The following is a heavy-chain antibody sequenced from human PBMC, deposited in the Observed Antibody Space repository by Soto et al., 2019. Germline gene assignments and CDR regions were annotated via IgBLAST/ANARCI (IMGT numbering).Heavy chain of an antibody. CDR2: IYSGGST. CDR3: ARAVSRGYRYDEAYYYYCGMDV. D-gene: IGHD5-18*01. Sequence: GGSLRLSCAASGFTVSSNYMSWVRQAPGKGLEWVSVIYSGGSTYYADSVKGRFTISRDNSKNTLYLQMNSLRAEDTAVYYCARAVSRGYRYDEAYYYYCGMDVWGEVTPVTVST. J-gene: IGHJ6*04. V-gene: IGHV3-53*01. CDR1: GFTVSSNY.